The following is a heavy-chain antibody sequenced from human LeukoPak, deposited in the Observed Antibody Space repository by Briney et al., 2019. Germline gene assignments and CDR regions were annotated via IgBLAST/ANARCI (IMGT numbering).Heavy chain of an antibody. D-gene: IGHD1-26*01. V-gene: IGHV1-69*04. J-gene: IGHJ4*02. CDR2: IIPILGIA. CDR1: GGTFSSYA. Sequence: SVKVSCKASGGTFSSYAISWVRQAPGQGLEWMGRIIPILGIANYAQKFQGRVTITADKSTSTAYMELSSLRSEDTAVYYCTRDPDSGSNKGSFDYWGQGTLVTVSS. CDR3: TRDPDSGSNKGSFDY.